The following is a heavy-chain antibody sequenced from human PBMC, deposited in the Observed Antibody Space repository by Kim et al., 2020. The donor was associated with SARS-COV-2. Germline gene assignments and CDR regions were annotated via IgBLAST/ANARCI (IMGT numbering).Heavy chain of an antibody. Sequence: GGSLRLSCAASGFTFSSYAMNWVRQAPGKGLEWVSGVTGGGCTTNYADSVKGRFTISRDNSKNTLYLQMNSLRAEDTAVYYCAKSQIFMVRGAMDVWGQGTTVTVSS. J-gene: IGHJ6*02. CDR1: GFTFSSYA. CDR3: AKSQIFMVRGAMDV. D-gene: IGHD3-10*01. CDR2: VTGGGCTT. V-gene: IGHV3-23*01.